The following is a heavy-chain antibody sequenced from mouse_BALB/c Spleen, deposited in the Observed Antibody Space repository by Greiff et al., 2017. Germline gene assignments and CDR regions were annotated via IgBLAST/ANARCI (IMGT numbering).Heavy chain of an antibody. Sequence: EVQRVESGGGLVKPGGSLKLSCAASGFTFSDYYMYWVRQTPEKRLEWVATISDGGSYTYYPDSVKGRFTISRDNAKNNLYLQMSSLKSEDTAMYYCARDSCGSLDYWGQGTTLTVSS. CDR1: GFTFSDYY. D-gene: IGHD1-1*01. CDR3: ARDSCGSLDY. V-gene: IGHV5-4*02. J-gene: IGHJ2*01. CDR2: ISDGGSYT.